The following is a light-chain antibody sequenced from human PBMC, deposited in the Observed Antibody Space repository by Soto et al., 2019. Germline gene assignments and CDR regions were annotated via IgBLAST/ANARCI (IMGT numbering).Light chain of an antibody. V-gene: IGLV1-51*01. CDR2: DNN. CDR3: GTWDSSLSAV. CDR1: SSNIGNNY. Sequence: QSVLTQPPSVSAAPGQKFTISCSGSSSNIGNNYVSWYQQLPGTAPKLLIYDNNKRPSGIPDRFSGSKSGTSATLGITGLQTGDEADYYCGTWDSSLSAVFGGGTKVTVL. J-gene: IGLJ2*01.